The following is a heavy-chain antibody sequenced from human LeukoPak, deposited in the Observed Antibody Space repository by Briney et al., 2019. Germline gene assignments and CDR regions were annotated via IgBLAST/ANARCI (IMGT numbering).Heavy chain of an antibody. D-gene: IGHD3-16*01. Sequence: GGSLGLSCAASGFTFSHYGMTWVRQAPGKGLEWVSAISGRDGSTYYAGSVKGRFTISRDNSKNTLYLQMNSLRGEDTAVYYCAKSGGVRFDPWGQGTLVTVSS. J-gene: IGHJ5*02. CDR2: ISGRDGST. CDR3: AKSGGVRFDP. V-gene: IGHV3-23*01. CDR1: GFTFSHYG.